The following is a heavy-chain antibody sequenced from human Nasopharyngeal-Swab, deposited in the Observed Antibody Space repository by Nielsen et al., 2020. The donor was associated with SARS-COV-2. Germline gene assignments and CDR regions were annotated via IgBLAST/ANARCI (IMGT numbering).Heavy chain of an antibody. V-gene: IGHV3-30*18. J-gene: IGHJ3*02. CDR2: ISYDGSNK. Sequence: VRQAPGKGLEGVAVISYDGSNKYYADSVKGRFTISRDNSKNTLYLQMNSLRAEDTAVYYCAKERHYYDILPGYYSDAFDIWGQGTMVTVSS. D-gene: IGHD3-9*01. CDR3: AKERHYYDILPGYYSDAFDI.